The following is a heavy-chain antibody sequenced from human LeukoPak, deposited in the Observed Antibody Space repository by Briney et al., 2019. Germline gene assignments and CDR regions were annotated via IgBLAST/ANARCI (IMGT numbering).Heavy chain of an antibody. V-gene: IGHV3-7*03. CDR2: IKQDGSEK. Sequence: GGSLRLSCAASGFTFRSYWMNWVRQAPGKGLEWVANIKQDGSEKYYVDSVKGRFTISRDNAKNSLYLQMNSLRAEDTAVYYCARVGSSSWYYFDSWGQGTLVTVPS. J-gene: IGHJ4*02. CDR1: GFTFRSYW. CDR3: ARVGSSSWYYFDS. D-gene: IGHD6-13*01.